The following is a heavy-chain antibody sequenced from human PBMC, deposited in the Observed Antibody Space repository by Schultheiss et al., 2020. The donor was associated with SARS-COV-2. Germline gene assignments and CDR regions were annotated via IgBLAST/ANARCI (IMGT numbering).Heavy chain of an antibody. CDR3: AREQYGLDV. V-gene: IGHV3-30*15. J-gene: IGHJ6*02. Sequence: GESLKISCAASGFTFSSYWMHWVRQAPGKGLEWVAVISYDGSNKYYADSVKGRFTISRDNSKNTLYLQMSSLRAEDTAVYYCAREQYGLDVWGQGTTVTVSS. CDR2: ISYDGSNK. CDR1: GFTFSSYW.